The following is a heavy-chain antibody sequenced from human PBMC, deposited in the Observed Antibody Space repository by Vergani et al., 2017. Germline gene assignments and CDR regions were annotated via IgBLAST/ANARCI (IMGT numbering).Heavy chain of an antibody. J-gene: IGHJ2*01. Sequence: EVQLVESGGGLVKPGGSLRLSCAASGFTFSSYSMHWVRQAPGKGLEWVSGISWNSGSIGYADSVKGRFTISRDNAKNSLYLQMNSLRAEDTALYYCAKDHYDFWSGYPNLSPFDLWGRGTLVTVSS. D-gene: IGHD3-3*01. CDR3: AKDHYDFWSGYPNLSPFDL. CDR2: ISWNSGSI. V-gene: IGHV3-9*01. CDR1: GFTFSSYS.